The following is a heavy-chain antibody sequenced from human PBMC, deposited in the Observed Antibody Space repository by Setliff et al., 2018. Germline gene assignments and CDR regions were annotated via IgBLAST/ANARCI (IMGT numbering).Heavy chain of an antibody. D-gene: IGHD5-12*01. CDR2: ISHSNTYI. J-gene: IGHJ6*02. V-gene: IGHV3-21*01. Sequence: SQTLSCAASGFAFTTYDMNWVRQAPGRGLEWVSSISHSNTYIYYADSVKGRFTISRDNANHSLHLQMNSLRAEDTAVYYCARVSGYYYYYYGMDVWGQGTTVTVSS. CDR1: GFAFTTYD. CDR3: ARVSGYYYYYYGMDV.